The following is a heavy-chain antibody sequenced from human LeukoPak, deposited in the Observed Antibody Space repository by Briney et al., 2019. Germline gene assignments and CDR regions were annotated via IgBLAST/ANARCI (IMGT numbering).Heavy chain of an antibody. Sequence: EASVKVSCKASGYTFTGHYMHWVRQAPGQGLEWMGWINPKTGGTYYAQKFQGRVTMTRDTSISTAYMELRNLRSDDTAVYYCASAPITVFEVVKGEFDYWGQGTLVAVSS. CDR1: GYTFTGHY. D-gene: IGHD3-3*01. CDR3: ASAPITVFEVVKGEFDY. J-gene: IGHJ4*02. CDR2: INPKTGGT. V-gene: IGHV1-2*02.